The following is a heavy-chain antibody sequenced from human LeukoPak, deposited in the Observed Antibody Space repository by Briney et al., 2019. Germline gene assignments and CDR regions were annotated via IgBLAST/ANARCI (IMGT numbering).Heavy chain of an antibody. J-gene: IGHJ6*03. D-gene: IGHD6-6*01. CDR2: IYTSGST. CDR1: GGSISSGSYY. V-gene: IGHV4-61*02. CDR3: ARDLDSSSSDYYYYYYMDV. Sequence: PSETLSLTCTVSGGSISSGSYYWSWIRQPAGKGLEWIGRIYTSGSTNYNPSFKSRVTISVDTSKNQFSLKLSSVTAADTAVYYCARDLDSSSSDYYYYYYMDVWGKGTTVTVSS.